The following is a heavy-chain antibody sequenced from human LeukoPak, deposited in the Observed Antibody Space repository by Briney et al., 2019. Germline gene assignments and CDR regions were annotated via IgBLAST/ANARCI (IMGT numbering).Heavy chain of an antibody. J-gene: IGHJ4*02. CDR1: GASISGWY. Sequence: PSQTLSLTCSVSGASISGWYWSWIRQPPGKGLEWIGYVYGSGYTNYNPSLKSRVTMSIDTSKNHFSLKLTSVTAADTAVYYCARGDSRPDYWGQGILVTVSS. D-gene: IGHD5-18*01. V-gene: IGHV4-59*12. CDR3: ARGDSRPDY. CDR2: VYGSGYT.